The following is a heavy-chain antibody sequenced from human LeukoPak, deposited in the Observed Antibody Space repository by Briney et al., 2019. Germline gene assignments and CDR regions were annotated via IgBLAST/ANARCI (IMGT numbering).Heavy chain of an antibody. CDR2: IIPIFGTA. D-gene: IGHD5-12*01. Sequence: SVKVSCKASGGTFSSYAVSWVRQAPGQGLEWMGRIIPIFGTANYTQKFQGRVTITTDESTSTAYMELSSLRSEDTAVYYCARDISGYDWGAFDYWGQGTLVTVSS. CDR3: ARDISGYDWGAFDY. CDR1: GGTFSSYA. J-gene: IGHJ4*02. V-gene: IGHV1-69*05.